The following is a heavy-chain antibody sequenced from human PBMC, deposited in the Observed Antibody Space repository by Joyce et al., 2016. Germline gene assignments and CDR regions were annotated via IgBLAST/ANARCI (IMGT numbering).Heavy chain of an antibody. CDR2: IKSKNDGGTL. V-gene: IGHV3-15*01. J-gene: IGHJ4*02. Sequence: VQLVESGGGLVQPGESLRLSCGVSGLTFRTTWMSWVRQGGGKGHEWIGRIKSKNDGGTLDYVETVKGRFTLTRDDSTNTVYLQKDSLRVEDTAMYYCTSDPRYWGRGTLVTVSS. CDR3: TSDPRY. CDR1: GLTFRTTW.